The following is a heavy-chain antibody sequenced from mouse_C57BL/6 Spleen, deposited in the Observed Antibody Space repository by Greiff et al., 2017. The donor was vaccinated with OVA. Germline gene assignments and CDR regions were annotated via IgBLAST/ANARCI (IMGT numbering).Heavy chain of an antibody. CDR1: GFTFSDYY. J-gene: IGHJ1*03. V-gene: IGHV5-16*01. Sequence: EVKLVESEGGLVQPGSSMKLSCTASGFTFSDYYMAWVRQVPEKGLEWVANINYDGSSTYYLDSLKSRFIISRDNAKNILYLQMSSLKSEDTATYYCARENWDRDYWYFDVWGTGTTVTVSS. CDR2: INYDGSST. D-gene: IGHD4-1*01. CDR3: ARENWDRDYWYFDV.